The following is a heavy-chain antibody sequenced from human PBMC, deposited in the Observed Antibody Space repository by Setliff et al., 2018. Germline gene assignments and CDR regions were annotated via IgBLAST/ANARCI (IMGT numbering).Heavy chain of an antibody. J-gene: IGHJ4*02. CDR2: VYHSGGT. D-gene: IGHD5-12*01. CDR1: GGSISSGSDY. V-gene: IGHV4-39*01. CDR3: ARHVKVATEYFDC. Sequence: PSEPLSLTCTGAGGSISSGSDYWAWIRQPPGKGLEWLGTVYHSGGTYYNPSLKSRVTMSVDTSKNLFSLKLNSVTAADTALYYCARHVKVATEYFDCWGQGTLVTVSS.